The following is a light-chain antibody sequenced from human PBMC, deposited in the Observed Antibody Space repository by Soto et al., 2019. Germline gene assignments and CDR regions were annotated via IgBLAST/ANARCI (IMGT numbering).Light chain of an antibody. CDR2: GAS. CDR3: QKYGSSPS. J-gene: IGKJ3*01. Sequence: EIVLTQSPGTLSLSPGERATLSCRASQSVSSSYLAWYQQKPGQAPRLLIYGASSRATGIPDRFSGSGSGTDFTLTIRRLEPEDYAVYYCQKYGSSPSFGPGTKVEIK. CDR1: QSVSSSY. V-gene: IGKV3-20*01.